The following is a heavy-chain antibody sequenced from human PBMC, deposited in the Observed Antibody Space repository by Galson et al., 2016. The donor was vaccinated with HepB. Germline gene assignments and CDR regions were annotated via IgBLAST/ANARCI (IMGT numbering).Heavy chain of an antibody. CDR2: IIPIFGTT. CDR1: GDTFSSYA. CDR3: ARDPGVAAAGHYNGMDF. D-gene: IGHD6-13*01. Sequence: SVKVSCKASGDTFSSYAISWVRQAPGQGLEWMGGIIPIFGTTNYAQKFQGRVTITADESTSTAYMELSSLRSEDTAVYYCARDPGVAAAGHYNGMDFWGQGTTVTVSS. V-gene: IGHV1-69*13. J-gene: IGHJ6*02.